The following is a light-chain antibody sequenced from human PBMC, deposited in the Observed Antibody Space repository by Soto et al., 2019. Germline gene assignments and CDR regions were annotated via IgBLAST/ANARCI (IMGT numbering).Light chain of an antibody. CDR1: QTVPTSY. Sequence: EIVMTQSPVTLSVSLGDTATLSCRASQTVPTSYLAWYQQKPGQAPRLLISGASTRAARVPVRFSGSGSGTEFTLTISSLQSEDFAVYYCQQYSDWPLTFGGGTKLEI. J-gene: IGKJ4*01. V-gene: IGKV3-15*01. CDR3: QQYSDWPLT. CDR2: GAS.